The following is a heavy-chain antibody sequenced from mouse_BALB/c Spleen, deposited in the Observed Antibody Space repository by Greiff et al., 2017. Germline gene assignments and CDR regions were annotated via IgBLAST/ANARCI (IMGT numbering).Heavy chain of an antibody. V-gene: IGHV3-8*02. CDR1: GDSITSGY. CDR2: ISYSGST. D-gene: IGHD1-2*01. Sequence: EVQRVESGPSLVKPSQTLSLTCSVTGDSITSGYWNWIRKFPGNKLEYMGYISYSGSTYYNPSLKSRISITRDTSKNQYYLQLNSVTTEDTATYYCARRHYYGSYAMDYWGQGTSVTVSS. J-gene: IGHJ4*01. CDR3: ARRHYYGSYAMDY.